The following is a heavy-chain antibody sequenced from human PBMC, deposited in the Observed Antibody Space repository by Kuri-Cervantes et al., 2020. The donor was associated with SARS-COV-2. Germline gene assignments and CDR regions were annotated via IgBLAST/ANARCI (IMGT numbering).Heavy chain of an antibody. CDR2: IYTGGTT. V-gene: IGHV4-4*07. J-gene: IGHJ4*02. Sequence: SETLSLTCTVSGASISSYYWSWIRQPAGKGLEWIGCIYTGGTTNYNPSLRSRVTMSADTSRNQLSLKVNSVTAADTAVYYCARAMGGSWSQMPHFDTWGQGTLVTVSS. CDR3: ARAMGGSWSQMPHFDT. D-gene: IGHD6-13*01. CDR1: GASISSYY.